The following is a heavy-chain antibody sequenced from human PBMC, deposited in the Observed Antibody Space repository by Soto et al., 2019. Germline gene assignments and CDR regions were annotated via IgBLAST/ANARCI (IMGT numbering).Heavy chain of an antibody. D-gene: IGHD3-10*01. CDR1: GFTFGDYA. Sequence: GGSLRLSCTASGFTFGDYAMSWFRQAPGKGLEWVGFIRSKAYCGTTEYAASVKGRFTISRDDSKSIAYLQMNSLKTEDTAVYYCTRVPVDVVRLFIRNYYYYGMDVCGQGSTVTVS. CDR3: TRVPVDVVRLFIRNYYYYGMDV. J-gene: IGHJ6*02. V-gene: IGHV3-49*03. CDR2: IRSKAYCGTT.